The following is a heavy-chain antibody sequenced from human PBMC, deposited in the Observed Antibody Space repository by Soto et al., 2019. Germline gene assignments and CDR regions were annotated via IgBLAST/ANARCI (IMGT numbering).Heavy chain of an antibody. Sequence: SETLSLTCTVSGDSMNSYYWNWIRQPPGKGLEWIGYVYYSGSTNYNPSLKSRVTISVDTSKKQISLRLISVTAADKVVYYCARGKYYDSSGYSAGNYWGQGTLVTVSS. V-gene: IGHV4-59*01. D-gene: IGHD3-22*01. CDR2: VYYSGST. J-gene: IGHJ4*02. CDR3: ARGKYYDSSGYSAGNY. CDR1: GDSMNSYY.